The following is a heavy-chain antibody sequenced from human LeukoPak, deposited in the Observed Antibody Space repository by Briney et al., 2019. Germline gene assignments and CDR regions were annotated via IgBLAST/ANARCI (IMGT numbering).Heavy chain of an antibody. CDR2: IYYSGST. CDR1: GGSISSYY. J-gene: IGHJ3*02. D-gene: IGHD3-10*01. Sequence: SETLSLTCPVSGGSISSYYWSWIRQPPGKGLEWIGCIYYSGSTNYNPSLKSRVTISVDTSKNQFSLKLSSVTAADTAVYYCARDKSGAFDIWGQGTMVTVSS. V-gene: IGHV4-59*01. CDR3: ARDKSGAFDI.